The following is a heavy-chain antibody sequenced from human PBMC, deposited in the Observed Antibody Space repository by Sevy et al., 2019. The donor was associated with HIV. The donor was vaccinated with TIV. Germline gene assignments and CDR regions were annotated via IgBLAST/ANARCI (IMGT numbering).Heavy chain of an antibody. Sequence: GGSLRLSCAASGFTFSSYDMHWVRQATGKGLEWVSAIGTAADTYYPGSVKGRFTISRENAKNSLYLQMNSLRAGDTAVYYCARAQGSIAARFYYYYYMDVWGKGTTVTVSS. D-gene: IGHD6-6*01. CDR3: ARAQGSIAARFYYYYYMDV. V-gene: IGHV3-13*01. CDR2: IGTAADT. J-gene: IGHJ6*03. CDR1: GFTFSSYD.